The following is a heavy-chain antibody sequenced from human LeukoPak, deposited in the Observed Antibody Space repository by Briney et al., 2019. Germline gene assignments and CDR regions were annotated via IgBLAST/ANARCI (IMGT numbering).Heavy chain of an antibody. CDR1: GGTFSSYT. CDR2: MNPNSGNT. J-gene: IGHJ2*01. Sequence: ASVKVSCKASGGTFSSYTINWVRQATGQGLEWMGWMNPNSGNTGYAQKFQGRVTMTRNTSISTAYMELSSLRSEDTAVYYCARGLPTDGSGSYYKAGRIGYFDLWGRGTLVTVSS. D-gene: IGHD3-10*01. CDR3: ARGLPTDGSGSYYKAGRIGYFDL. V-gene: IGHV1-8*01.